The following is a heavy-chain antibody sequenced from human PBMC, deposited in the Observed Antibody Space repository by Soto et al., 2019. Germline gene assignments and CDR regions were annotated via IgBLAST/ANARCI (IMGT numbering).Heavy chain of an antibody. CDR3: ARPEGGNWFDP. J-gene: IGHJ5*02. V-gene: IGHV1-69*02. D-gene: IGHD3-16*01. CDR1: GGTFSSYT. CDR2: IIPILGIA. Sequence: QVQLVQSGAEVQKPGSSVKVSCKASGGTFSSYTISWVRQAPGQGLEWMGRIIPILGIANYAQKFQGRVTITADKSTSTAYMELSSLRSEDTAVYYCARPEGGNWFDPWGQGTLVTVSS.